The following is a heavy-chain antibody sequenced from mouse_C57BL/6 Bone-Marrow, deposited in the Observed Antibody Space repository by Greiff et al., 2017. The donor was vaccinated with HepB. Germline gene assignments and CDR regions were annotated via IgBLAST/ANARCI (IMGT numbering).Heavy chain of an antibody. J-gene: IGHJ3*01. Sequence: EVQRVESGPGLVKPSQSLSLTCSVTGYSITSGYYWNWIRQFPGNKLEWMGYISYDGSNNYNPSLKNRISITRDTSKNQFFLKLNSVTTEDTATYYCARDYEGFAYWGQGTLVTVSA. CDR1: GYSITSGYY. V-gene: IGHV3-6*01. CDR3: ARDYEGFAY. CDR2: ISYDGSN. D-gene: IGHD2-12*01.